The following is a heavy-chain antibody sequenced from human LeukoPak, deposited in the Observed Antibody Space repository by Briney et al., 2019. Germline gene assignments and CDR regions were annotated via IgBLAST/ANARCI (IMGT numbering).Heavy chain of an antibody. V-gene: IGHV1-69*05. CDR1: GGAFSSYA. D-gene: IGHD2-8*01. Sequence: SVKVSCKASGGAFSSYAIRWVREAPGQGFEWMGRIIPIFGTANYAQKFRGRVTITTDESTSTAYMELSSLRSEDTAVYYCARDGPRGYFTRFDPWGQGTLVTVSS. CDR2: IIPIFGTA. J-gene: IGHJ5*02. CDR3: ARDGPRGYFTRFDP.